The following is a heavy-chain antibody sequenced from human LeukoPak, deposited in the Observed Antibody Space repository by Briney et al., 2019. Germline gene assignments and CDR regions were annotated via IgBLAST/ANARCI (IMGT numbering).Heavy chain of an antibody. V-gene: IGHV3-15*01. CDR3: TTYDSSGYYPFAY. J-gene: IGHJ4*02. CDR1: GFTFGDYG. D-gene: IGHD3-22*01. CDR2: IKSKSAGGTI. Sequence: PGRSLRLSCTAPGFTFGDYGMNWVRQAPGKGLEWVGRIKSKSAGGTIGYAAPVKGRFTISRDDSENTLYLQMNSLRTDDTAVYYCTTYDSSGYYPFAYWGQGTLVTVSS.